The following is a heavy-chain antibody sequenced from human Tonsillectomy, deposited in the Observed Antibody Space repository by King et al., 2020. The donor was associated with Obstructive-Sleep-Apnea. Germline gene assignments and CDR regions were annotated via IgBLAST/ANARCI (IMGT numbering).Heavy chain of an antibody. J-gene: IGHJ4*02. CDR2: ISSSSSTI. Sequence: QLVESGGGLVQPGGSPRLSCAASGFTFSGYSMHWVRQAPGKGLEWLSYISSSSSTIYYADSVRGRFTISRDNAKNSLFLQINSLKVEDTAVYFCTRERGYYDSSGYAPIIDYWGQGTLVTVSS. V-gene: IGHV3-48*04. D-gene: IGHD3-22*01. CDR3: TRERGYYDSSGYAPIIDY. CDR1: GFTFSGYS.